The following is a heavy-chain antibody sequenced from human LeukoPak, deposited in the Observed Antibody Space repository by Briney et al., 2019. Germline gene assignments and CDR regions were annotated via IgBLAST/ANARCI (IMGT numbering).Heavy chain of an antibody. Sequence: GGSLRLSCAASGFTFDDYAMHWVRQAPGKGLEWVSGISWNSGSIGYADSVKGRFTISRDNAKNSLYLQMNSLRAEGTALYYCAKDVGYSYGYDYWGQGTLVTVSS. CDR2: ISWNSGSI. CDR3: AKDVGYSYGYDY. J-gene: IGHJ4*02. D-gene: IGHD5-18*01. V-gene: IGHV3-9*01. CDR1: GFTFDDYA.